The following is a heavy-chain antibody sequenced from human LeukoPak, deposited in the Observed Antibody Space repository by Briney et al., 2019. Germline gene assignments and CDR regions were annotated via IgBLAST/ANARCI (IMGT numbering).Heavy chain of an antibody. J-gene: IGHJ4*02. V-gene: IGHV5-51*01. D-gene: IGHD6-19*01. Sequence: GGALQISFKGSGCGFTSYWIGWVRQMPGKGREWMGIIYPGDSDTRYSPSFQGQVTISADKSISTAYLQWSSLKASDTAMYYCATGSGWYYFDYWGQGTLVTVSS. CDR3: ATGSGWYYFDY. CDR1: GCGFTSYW. CDR2: IYPGDSDT.